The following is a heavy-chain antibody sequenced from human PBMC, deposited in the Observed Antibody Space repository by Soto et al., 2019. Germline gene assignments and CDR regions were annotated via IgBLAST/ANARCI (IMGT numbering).Heavy chain of an antibody. J-gene: IGHJ5*02. CDR2: INHSGST. CDR3: ARGRTVTTWGDWFDP. V-gene: IGHV4-34*01. Sequence: QVQLQQSGAGLLKPSETLSITCAVYGVSFSGYYWSWIRQPPGKGLEWIGEINHSGSTNYNPSLKSRVTIPVDTTQNQFSLKLSTVTAAATAVYHCARGRTVTTWGDWFDPWGQVTLVTVSS. CDR1: GVSFSGYY. D-gene: IGHD4-17*01.